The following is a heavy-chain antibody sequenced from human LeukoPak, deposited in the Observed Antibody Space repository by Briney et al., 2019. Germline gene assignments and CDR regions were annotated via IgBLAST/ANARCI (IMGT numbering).Heavy chain of an antibody. J-gene: IGHJ6*02. CDR2: IKQDGSEK. Sequence: PGGSLRLSCAASGFTFSSYWMSWVPQAPGKGLEWLANIKQDGSEKYYVDSVKCRFTISRDNDKNSLYLQMNSLRAEDTAVYYCARDFGYSYGTYYYGMDVWGQGTTVTVS. D-gene: IGHD5-18*01. V-gene: IGHV3-7*01. CDR3: ARDFGYSYGTYYYGMDV. CDR1: GFTFSSYW.